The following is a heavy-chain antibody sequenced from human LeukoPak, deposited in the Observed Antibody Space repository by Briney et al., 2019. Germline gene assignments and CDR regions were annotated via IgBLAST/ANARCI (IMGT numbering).Heavy chain of an antibody. CDR3: AREDYYDSSGYYPFDV. CDR1: GGSISSGSYY. Sequence: SQTLSLTCTVSGGSISSGSYYWNWIRQPAGKGLEWVGRIYSSGGTDFTPSLKSRGTISVDTSKNQFSLKLSSVTAADTAAYYCAREDYYDSSGYYPFDVWGQGILVTVSS. V-gene: IGHV4-61*02. J-gene: IGHJ4*02. CDR2: IYSSGGT. D-gene: IGHD3-22*01.